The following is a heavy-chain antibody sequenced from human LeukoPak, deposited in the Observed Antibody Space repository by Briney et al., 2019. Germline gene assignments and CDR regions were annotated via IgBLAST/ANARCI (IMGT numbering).Heavy chain of an antibody. V-gene: IGHV4-4*07. CDR3: ARAGYYYDSSKYLLDY. Sequence: SETLSLTCTVCGGSISGYYGGCIRQPAGKGLEWIGRIYTSGSTNYNPSLKSRVTMSVDTSKNQFSLKLSSVTAADTAVYYCARAGYYYDSSKYLLDYWGQGTLVTVSS. J-gene: IGHJ4*02. D-gene: IGHD3-22*01. CDR2: IYTSGST. CDR1: GGSISGYY.